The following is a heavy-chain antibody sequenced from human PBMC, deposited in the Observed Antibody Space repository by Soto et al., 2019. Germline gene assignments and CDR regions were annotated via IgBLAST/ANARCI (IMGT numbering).Heavy chain of an antibody. CDR1: GDSVSSNSAA. Sequence: PSQTLSLTCAIPGDSVSSNSAAWNWIRQSPSRGLEWLGRTYYRSKWYNDYAVSVKSRITINPDTSKNQFSLQLNSVTPEDTAVYYCARDLFDVGVSYRTRPPYVMDVWGKGTTVT. CDR3: ARDLFDVGVSYRTRPPYVMDV. J-gene: IGHJ6*04. D-gene: IGHD3-16*02. CDR2: TYYRSKWYN. V-gene: IGHV6-1*01.